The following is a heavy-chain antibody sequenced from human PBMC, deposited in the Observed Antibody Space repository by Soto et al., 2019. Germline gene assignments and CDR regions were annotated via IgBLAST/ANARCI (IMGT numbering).Heavy chain of an antibody. V-gene: IGHV3-30*18. CDR3: AKDLSLAVASNTLVLLFDN. CDR1: GFTFSSYG. CDR2: ISYDGNNK. Sequence: GGSLRLSCAASGFTFSSYGMHWVRQAPGKGLEWVAVISYDGNNKYYADSVKGGFTISRDNSKNTLYLQMNTLRAEETAVYYCAKDLSLAVASNTLVLLFDNWGQGTLVTVSS. J-gene: IGHJ4*02. D-gene: IGHD2-15*01.